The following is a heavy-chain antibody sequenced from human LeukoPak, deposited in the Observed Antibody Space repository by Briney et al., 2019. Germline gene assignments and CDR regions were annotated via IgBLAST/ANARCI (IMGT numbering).Heavy chain of an antibody. V-gene: IGHV3-49*04. CDR3: TRVRPPPDFWSGYNIDY. J-gene: IGHJ4*02. CDR2: IRSKAYGGTT. CDR1: GFTFGDYA. Sequence: GGSLRLSCTASGFTFGDYAMSWVRQAPGKEREWLGFIRSKAYGGTTEYAASVKGRFTISRDNSKSIAYLQMNSLKTEDTAVYYCTRVRPPPDFWSGYNIDYWGQGTMVTVSS. D-gene: IGHD3-3*01.